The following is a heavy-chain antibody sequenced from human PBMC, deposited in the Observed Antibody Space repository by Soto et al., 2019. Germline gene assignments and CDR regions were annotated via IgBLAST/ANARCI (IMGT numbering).Heavy chain of an antibody. Sequence: QVQLVQSGAEVKKPGASVKVSCKASGYTFTSYGISWVRQAPGQGLEWMGWISAYNGNTNYAQKLQGRVTMTTDTATSTDEKELRSLRADDTAGYYCARGGATVTTGTDYWGQGTLVTVSS. D-gene: IGHD4-17*01. CDR1: GYTFTSYG. CDR3: ARGGATVTTGTDY. CDR2: ISAYNGNT. V-gene: IGHV1-18*01. J-gene: IGHJ4*02.